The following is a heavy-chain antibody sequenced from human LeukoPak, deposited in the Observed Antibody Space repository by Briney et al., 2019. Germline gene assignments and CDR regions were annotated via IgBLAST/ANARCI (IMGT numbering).Heavy chain of an antibody. CDR1: GFTFGDYA. CDR3: AREMYSSSWYETNAFDI. D-gene: IGHD6-13*01. J-gene: IGHJ3*02. Sequence: GGSLRLSCTASGFTFGDYAMSWFRQAPGKGLEWVSSISSSSSYIYYADSVKGRFTISRDNAKNSLYLQMNSLRAEDTAVYYCAREMYSSSWYETNAFDIWGQGTMVTVSS. CDR2: ISSSSSYI. V-gene: IGHV3-21*01.